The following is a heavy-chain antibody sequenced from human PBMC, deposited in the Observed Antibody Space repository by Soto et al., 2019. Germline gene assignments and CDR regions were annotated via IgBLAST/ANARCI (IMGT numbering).Heavy chain of an antibody. CDR1: GLTFSRYG. J-gene: IGHJ6*02. D-gene: IGHD3-10*01. Sequence: QVQLVESGGGVVQPGRSLRLSCAASGLTFSRYGMHWVRQAPGKGLEWVAAISYDGSNTYYGDSVKGRFTISRDNSKNTLYRQLSSLRAEDTAVYSCAKDRGVWFLDAWGQGTTVTVS. CDR3: AKDRGVWFLDA. CDR2: ISYDGSNT. V-gene: IGHV3-30*18.